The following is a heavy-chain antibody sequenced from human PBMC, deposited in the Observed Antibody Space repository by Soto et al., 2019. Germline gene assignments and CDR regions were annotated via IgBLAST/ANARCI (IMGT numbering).Heavy chain of an antibody. CDR1: GFTVSSNY. CDR3: ARDMVRGMDV. J-gene: IGHJ6*02. D-gene: IGHD3-10*01. Sequence: EVQLWESGGGLVQPGGSLRLSCAAPGFTVSSNYMSWVRQAPGKGLEWDSVIYSGGSTYYADSVKGRFTISRDNSKNTLYLQMNSLRAEDTAVYYCARDMVRGMDVWGQGTTVTVSS. V-gene: IGHV3-66*01. CDR2: IYSGGST.